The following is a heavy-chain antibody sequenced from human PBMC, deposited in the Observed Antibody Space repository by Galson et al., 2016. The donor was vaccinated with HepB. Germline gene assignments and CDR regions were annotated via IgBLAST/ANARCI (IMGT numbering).Heavy chain of an antibody. D-gene: IGHD3-9*01. J-gene: IGHJ5*02. CDR1: GYSFNDHG. CDR3: ARDREAYYDIMTEHNWFDP. CDR2: ISAANDYT. V-gene: IGHV1-3*01. Sequence: SCKASGYSFNDHGIHWLRQAPGQRLEWMGWISAANDYTKFSQKFQGRLSITRDTPATTVYMELTSLRPEDTAVYYCARDREAYYDIMTEHNWFDPWGQGTQVSVSS.